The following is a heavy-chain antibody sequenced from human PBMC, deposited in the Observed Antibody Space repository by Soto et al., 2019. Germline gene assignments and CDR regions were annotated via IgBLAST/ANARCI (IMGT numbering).Heavy chain of an antibody. CDR2: IYYSGST. Sequence: SETLSLTCTVSGGSISSSSYYWGWIRQPPGKGLEWIGSIYYSGSTYYNPSLKSRVTISVDTSKNQFSLKLSSVTAADTAVYYCARHEYYDFWSGYYEYYYGMDVWGQGTTVT. J-gene: IGHJ6*02. CDR3: ARHEYYDFWSGYYEYYYGMDV. D-gene: IGHD3-3*01. CDR1: GGSISSSSYY. V-gene: IGHV4-39*01.